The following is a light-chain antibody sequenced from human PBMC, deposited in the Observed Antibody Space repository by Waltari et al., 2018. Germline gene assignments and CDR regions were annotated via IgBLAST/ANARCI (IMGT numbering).Light chain of an antibody. Sequence: EIVLTQSPATLSLSPGDRATLSCSASQSVSSYLAWFQQKPGQAPRFLIYDASRRPTGIAARFIGGGSGTDFPLTISSLEPEDFAVYYCQQRSNWPSNTFGQGTRVEIK. V-gene: IGKV3-11*01. J-gene: IGKJ5*01. CDR3: QQRSNWPSNT. CDR1: QSVSSY. CDR2: DAS.